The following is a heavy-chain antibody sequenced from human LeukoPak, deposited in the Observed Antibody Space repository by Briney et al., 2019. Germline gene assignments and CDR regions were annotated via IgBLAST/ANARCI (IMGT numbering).Heavy chain of an antibody. CDR3: ARFGYYYDSSGSY. CDR2: VYYSGST. D-gene: IGHD3-22*01. J-gene: IGHJ4*02. V-gene: IGHV4-30-4*01. Sequence: PSETLSLTCTVSGGSISSGDYYWSWIRQPPGKGLEWIGYVYYSGSTYYNPSLKSRVTISVDTSKNQFSLKLSSVTAADTAVYYCARFGYYYDSSGSYWGQGTLVTVSS. CDR1: GGSISSGDYY.